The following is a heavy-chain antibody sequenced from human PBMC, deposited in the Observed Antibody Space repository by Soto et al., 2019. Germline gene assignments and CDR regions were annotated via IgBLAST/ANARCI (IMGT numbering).Heavy chain of an antibody. D-gene: IGHD3-22*01. J-gene: IGHJ4*02. Sequence: SETLSLTCDVSGYSITSGYYLGWVLQPPGKGLEWLGSISYSGQMFYKSSLASRISIAVDTSKNQFSLRLTSVSAADTALYYCTRGAGAPWVRFDYWGQGRQVTVSS. CDR3: TRGAGAPWVRFDY. V-gene: IGHV4-38-2*01. CDR2: ISYSGQM. CDR1: GYSITSGYY.